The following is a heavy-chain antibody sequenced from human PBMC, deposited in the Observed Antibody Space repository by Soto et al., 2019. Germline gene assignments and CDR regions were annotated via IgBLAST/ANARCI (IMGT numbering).Heavy chain of an antibody. D-gene: IGHD3-9*01. V-gene: IGHV3-21*01. CDR3: ATFDSPGYDILTPYYYGMDV. CDR1: GFTFSSYS. CDR2: ISSSSSYI. J-gene: IGHJ6*02. Sequence: GGSLRLSCAASGFTFSSYSMNWVRQAPGKGLEWVSSISSSSSYIYYADSVKGRFTISRDNAKNSLYLQMNSLRAEDTAVYYCATFDSPGYDILTPYYYGMDVWGQGTTVTVSS.